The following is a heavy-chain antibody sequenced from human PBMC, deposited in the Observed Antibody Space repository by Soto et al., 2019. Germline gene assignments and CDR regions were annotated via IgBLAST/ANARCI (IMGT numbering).Heavy chain of an antibody. V-gene: IGHV3-30*18. Sequence: QVQLVESGGGVVQPGRSLRLSCAASGFTFSSYGMHWVRQAPGKGLEWVAVISYDGSNKYYADSVKGRFTISRDNSKNTLYLQMNSLRAEDTAVYYCAKDGVPAAYYYYYGMDVWGQGTTVTFSS. CDR2: ISYDGSNK. D-gene: IGHD2-2*01. CDR1: GFTFSSYG. CDR3: AKDGVPAAYYYYYGMDV. J-gene: IGHJ6*02.